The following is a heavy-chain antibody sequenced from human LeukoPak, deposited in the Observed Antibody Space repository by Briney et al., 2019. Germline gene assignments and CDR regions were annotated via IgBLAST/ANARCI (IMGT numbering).Heavy chain of an antibody. D-gene: IGHD6-13*01. V-gene: IGHV1-69*13. Sequence: SVKVSCKASGGTFNNFAICWVRQAPGQGLEWMGGIFPVFGTPTHAQKFQGRVTITADESTRTAHMELSSLRSDDTAVYYCARGPHTSSWYKHAFDTWAQGTMVTVSS. CDR3: ARGPHTSSWYKHAFDT. J-gene: IGHJ3*02. CDR1: GGTFNNFA. CDR2: IFPVFGTP.